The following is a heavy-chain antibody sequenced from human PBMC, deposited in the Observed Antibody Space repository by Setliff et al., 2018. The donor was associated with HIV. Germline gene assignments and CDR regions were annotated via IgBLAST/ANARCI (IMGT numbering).Heavy chain of an antibody. CDR3: ANLQSGSDY. CDR1: GGSISSYY. Sequence: LSLTCTVSGGSISSYYWNWIRQPPGKGLEWIGHIYYSGSTNYNPSLKSRVTISVDTSKNQFSLKLTSVTAADTAVYYCANLQSGSDYWGQGTLVTVSS. J-gene: IGHJ4*02. V-gene: IGHV4-59*01. D-gene: IGHD1-1*01. CDR2: IYYSGST.